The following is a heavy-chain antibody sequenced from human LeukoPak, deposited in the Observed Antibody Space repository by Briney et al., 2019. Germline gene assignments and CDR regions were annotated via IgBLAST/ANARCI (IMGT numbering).Heavy chain of an antibody. V-gene: IGHV4-59*08. CDR2: IYYSGST. D-gene: IGHD1-26*01. CDR3: ARHHLSPRSGRFDY. Sequence: SETLSLTCTVSGGSISSYYWSWIRQPPGKGLEWIGYIYYSGSTNYNPSLKSRVTISVDTSKNQFSLKLSSVTAADTAVHYCARHHLSPRSGRFDYWGQGTLVTVSS. J-gene: IGHJ4*02. CDR1: GGSISSYY.